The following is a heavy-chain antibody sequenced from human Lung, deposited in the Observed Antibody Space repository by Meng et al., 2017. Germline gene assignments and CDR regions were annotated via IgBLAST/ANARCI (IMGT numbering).Heavy chain of an antibody. CDR1: GWSFSDSY. Sequence: QVMLERCGVGRCQPSEALSPTVLGAGWSFSDSYGSWIRQPPGKWLEWIGEINHSGSTNYNPSLESRATISVDTSQNNLSLKLSSVTAADSAVYXCARGPTTMAHDFDYWGQGTLVTVSS. D-gene: IGHD4-11*01. CDR2: INHSGST. CDR3: ARGPTTMAHDFDY. J-gene: IGHJ4*02. V-gene: IGHV4-34*01.